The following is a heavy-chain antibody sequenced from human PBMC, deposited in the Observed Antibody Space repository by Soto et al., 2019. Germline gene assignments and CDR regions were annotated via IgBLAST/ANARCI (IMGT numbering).Heavy chain of an antibody. V-gene: IGHV4-4*02. D-gene: IGHD3-3*01. Sequence: KPSETLSLTCAVSGGSISSSNWWSWVRQPPGKGLEWIGEIYHSGSTNYNPSLKSRVTISVDKSKNQFSLKLSSVTAADMAVYYCARFRFLEWFDAFDIWGQGTMVTVSS. CDR1: GGSISSSNW. CDR2: IYHSGST. J-gene: IGHJ3*02. CDR3: ARFRFLEWFDAFDI.